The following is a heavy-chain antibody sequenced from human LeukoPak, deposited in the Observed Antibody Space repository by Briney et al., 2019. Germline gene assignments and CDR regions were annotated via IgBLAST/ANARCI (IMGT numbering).Heavy chain of an antibody. Sequence: PGGSLRLSCAASGFTVSSNYMSWVRQAPGKGLEWVSVIFSGGSTYYADSVKGRFTISRHNSKHTLYLQMNSLRAEDTAVYYCARDRGSSGWYYFDYWGQGTLVTVSS. CDR3: ARDRGSSGWYYFDY. V-gene: IGHV3-66*01. CDR2: IFSGGST. D-gene: IGHD6-19*01. J-gene: IGHJ4*02. CDR1: GFTVSSNY.